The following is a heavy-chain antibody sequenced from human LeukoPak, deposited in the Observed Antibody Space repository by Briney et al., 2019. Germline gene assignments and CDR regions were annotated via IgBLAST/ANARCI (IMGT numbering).Heavy chain of an antibody. CDR1: GVSISSYY. D-gene: IGHD1-1*01. V-gene: IGHV4-59*01. CDR2: IYYSGST. Sequence: SETLFLTCTVSGVSISSYYWTWIRQPPGKGLEWIGYIYYSGSTNYNPSLKSRVTISVDTSKYHFSLKLSSVTAADTAVYYCARETLEGKFDPWGQGILVTVSS. J-gene: IGHJ5*02. CDR3: ARETLEGKFDP.